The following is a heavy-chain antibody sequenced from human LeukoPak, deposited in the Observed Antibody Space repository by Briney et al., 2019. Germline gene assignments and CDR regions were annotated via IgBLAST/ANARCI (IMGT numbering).Heavy chain of an antibody. Sequence: GGSLRLSCAASGFTFSAYGMHWVRQAPGQGLEWVAFIRFDGRNKYYADSVKGRFTISRDNSKNTLYLQMNSLGVEDTAVYYCAKGGDYFDYWGQGTLVTVSS. V-gene: IGHV3-30*02. D-gene: IGHD3-10*01. J-gene: IGHJ4*02. CDR3: AKGGDYFDY. CDR2: IRFDGRNK. CDR1: GFTFSAYG.